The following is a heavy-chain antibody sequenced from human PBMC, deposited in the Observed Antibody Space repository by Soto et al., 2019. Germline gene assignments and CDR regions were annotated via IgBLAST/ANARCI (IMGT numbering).Heavy chain of an antibody. Sequence: SVKVSCKASGGTFSSYAISWVRQAPGQGLEWMGGIIPIFGTANYAQKFQGRVTITADESTSTAYMELSSLRSEDTAVYYCARDRIQSPYHSYYDSSGYLCFDYWGQGTLVTVSS. J-gene: IGHJ4*02. CDR3: ARDRIQSPYHSYYDSSGYLCFDY. D-gene: IGHD3-22*01. CDR2: IIPIFGTA. V-gene: IGHV1-69*13. CDR1: GGTFSSYA.